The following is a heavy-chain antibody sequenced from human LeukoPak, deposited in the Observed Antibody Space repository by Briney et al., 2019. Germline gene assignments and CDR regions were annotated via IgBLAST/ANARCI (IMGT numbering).Heavy chain of an antibody. Sequence: GPTLVNPTQTLTLTCTFSGFSLSTSGVGVGWIRQPPGKALEWLALIYWDDDKRYSPSLSSRLTITKDTSKNQVVLTMTNMDPVDTATYYCAHRGTIARGVPNWFDPWGQGTLVTVSS. CDR1: GFSLSTSGVG. J-gene: IGHJ5*02. V-gene: IGHV2-5*02. CDR3: AHRGTIARGVPNWFDP. D-gene: IGHD3-10*01. CDR2: IYWDDDK.